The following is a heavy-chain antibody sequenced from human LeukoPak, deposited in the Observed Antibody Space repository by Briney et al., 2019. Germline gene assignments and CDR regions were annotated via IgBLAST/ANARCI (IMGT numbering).Heavy chain of an antibody. J-gene: IGHJ6*02. CDR3: AKDFLWFGESEYYYYYGMDV. CDR2: ISGSGGST. V-gene: IGHV3-23*01. D-gene: IGHD3-10*01. CDR1: GFTFSSYA. Sequence: GGSLRLSCAASGFTFSSYAMSWVRQAPGKGLEWVSAISGSGGSTYYADSVKGRFTISRDNSKNTLYLQMNSLRAEDTAVYYCAKDFLWFGESEYYYYYGMDVWGQGTTVTVSS.